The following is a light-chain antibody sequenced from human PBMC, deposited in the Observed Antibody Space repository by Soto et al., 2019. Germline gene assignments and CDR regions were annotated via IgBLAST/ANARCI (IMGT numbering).Light chain of an antibody. J-gene: IGKJ2*01. Sequence: DVQLTQSPSSLSASVGDRVTITCRAGQSIGTSLNWYQQILGKAPKLLVQGASSLESGVPLRFNGSGSGTEFTLTLSSLQAEDFAAYHCQQSFSFPRTFGQGTTLEI. CDR3: QQSFSFPRT. CDR1: QSIGTS. CDR2: GAS. V-gene: IGKV1-39*01.